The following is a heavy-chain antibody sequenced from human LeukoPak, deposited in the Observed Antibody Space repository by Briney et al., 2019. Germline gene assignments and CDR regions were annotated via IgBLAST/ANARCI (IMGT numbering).Heavy chain of an antibody. Sequence: GGSLRLSCAASGFTFSSYGMSWVRQAPGKGLEWVSAISGSGGSTYYADSVKGRFTISRDNSKNTPYLQMNSLRAEDTAVYYCAKAVEMATPEDAFDIWGQGTMVTVSS. V-gene: IGHV3-23*01. CDR1: GFTFSSYG. D-gene: IGHD5-24*01. J-gene: IGHJ3*02. CDR3: AKAVEMATPEDAFDI. CDR2: ISGSGGST.